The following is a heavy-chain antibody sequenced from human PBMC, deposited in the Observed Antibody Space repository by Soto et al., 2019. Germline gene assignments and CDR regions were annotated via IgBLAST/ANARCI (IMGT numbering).Heavy chain of an antibody. Sequence: GGSLRLSCAASGFTFWNVWMSWVRQAPGKGLEWVGRLKSKTDGETTDYAAPVKGRVTISRDDSKNTLYLQMNSLKTEDTAVYYCTTDLNYNDHSDPVWGQGTLVTVSS. V-gene: IGHV3-15*01. J-gene: IGHJ4*02. CDR1: GFTFWNVW. CDR3: TTDLNYNDHSDPV. D-gene: IGHD1-7*01. CDR2: LKSKTDGETT.